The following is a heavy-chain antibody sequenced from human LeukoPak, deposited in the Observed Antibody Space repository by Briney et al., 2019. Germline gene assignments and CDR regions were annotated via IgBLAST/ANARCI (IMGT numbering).Heavy chain of an antibody. CDR3: AISDSSGYRLDY. CDR2: INPSGGST. D-gene: IGHD3-22*01. J-gene: IGHJ4*02. V-gene: IGHV1-46*03. CDR1: GYTFTSYY. Sequence: ASVKVSCKASGYTFTSYYMHWVRQAPGQGLEWMGIINPSGGSTSYAQKFQGRVTMTRDTSTSTVYMELSSLRSEDAAVYYRAISDSSGYRLDYWGQGTLVTVSS.